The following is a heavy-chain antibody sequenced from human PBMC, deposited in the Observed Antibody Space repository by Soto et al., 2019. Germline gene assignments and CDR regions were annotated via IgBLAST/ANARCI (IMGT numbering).Heavy chain of an antibody. CDR2: TRNKVRGYTT. V-gene: IGHV3-72*01. CDR3: TRGRQFCSGDSCYSPNFDY. D-gene: IGHD2-15*01. J-gene: IGHJ4*02. CDR1: GFTFSDHY. Sequence: EVQLVESGGGLVQPGGSLRLSCAASGFTFSDHYMDWVRQAPGKGLEWVARTRNKVRGYTTEYAPSVKGRFTISRDDSKNSLYLQMNSLKTEDTAVYYCTRGRQFCSGDSCYSPNFDYWGQGSLVAVSS.